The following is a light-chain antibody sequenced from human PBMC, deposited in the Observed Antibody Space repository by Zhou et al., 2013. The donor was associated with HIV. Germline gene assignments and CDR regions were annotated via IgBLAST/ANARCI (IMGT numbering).Light chain of an antibody. Sequence: DIQLTQSPSSLSASVGDRVTITCRASQGISNSLAWYHQKPGKAPKLLLYAASRLESGVPVRFSGTGSGTQYTLTISSLQPEDFATYYCQNYRSGARTFGPGTKVEI. CDR2: AAS. J-gene: IGKJ1*01. CDR3: QNYRSGART. CDR1: QGISNS. V-gene: IGKV1-NL1*01.